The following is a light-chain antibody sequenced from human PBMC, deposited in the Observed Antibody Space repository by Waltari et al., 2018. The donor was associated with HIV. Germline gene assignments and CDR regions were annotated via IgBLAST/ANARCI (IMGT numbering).Light chain of an antibody. J-gene: IGKJ1*01. CDR1: QSVSSTS. V-gene: IGKV3-20*01. CDR3: QRYGRSRT. Sequence: IVLTQAPGTLSLSPGEKATLSCRASQSVSSTSLAWYQQKPGQSPMLLIYIASTRANGIPDRFSGSGSGTDFSLTISRLEPEDFAVYYCQRYGRSRTFGQGTKVEIK. CDR2: IAS.